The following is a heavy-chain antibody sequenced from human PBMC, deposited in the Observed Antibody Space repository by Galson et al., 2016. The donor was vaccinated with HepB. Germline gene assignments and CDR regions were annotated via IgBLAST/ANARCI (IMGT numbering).Heavy chain of an antibody. CDR3: ASKSVVK. CDR2: IYSGGST. Sequence: SLRLSCAASGFTVSTNYMSWVRQAPGKGLEWVSVIYSGGSTYYADSVKGRFTISRDHSKNTLYLQMNSLRVEDTAVYYCASKSVVKWGQGTLVTVSS. J-gene: IGHJ4*02. CDR1: GFTVSTNY. D-gene: IGHD2-21*01. V-gene: IGHV3-53*01.